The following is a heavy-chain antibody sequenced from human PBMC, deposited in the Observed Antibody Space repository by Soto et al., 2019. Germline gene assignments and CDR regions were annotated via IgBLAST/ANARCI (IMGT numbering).Heavy chain of an antibody. V-gene: IGHV6-1*01. J-gene: IGHJ4*01. CDR1: GDSVSSNSAA. CDR2: TYYRSKWYN. Sequence: PSQTLSLTCAISGDSVSSNSAAWNWIRQSPSSGLEWLGRTYYRSKWYNDYAVSVKSRITINPDTSKNQFSLQLNSVTPEDTAVYYCARVHVFEDRVDFDNWGQGTLVTVSS. D-gene: IGHD3-16*01. CDR3: ARVHVFEDRVDFDN.